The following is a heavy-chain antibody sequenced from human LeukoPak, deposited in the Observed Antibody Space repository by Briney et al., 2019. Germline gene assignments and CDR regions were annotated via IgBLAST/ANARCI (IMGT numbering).Heavy chain of an antibody. V-gene: IGHV3-66*02. Sequence: GGSLRLSCAASGFSSTYMSWVRQAPGKGLEWVSVIYSGDSTYYADSVKGRFHIPRDISKNTVYLQMNSLRPEDAAVYHCARDLWDATGYWGQGTLVSVAS. CDR3: ARDLWDATGY. CDR2: IYSGDST. CDR1: GFSSTY. D-gene: IGHD3-3*01. J-gene: IGHJ4*02.